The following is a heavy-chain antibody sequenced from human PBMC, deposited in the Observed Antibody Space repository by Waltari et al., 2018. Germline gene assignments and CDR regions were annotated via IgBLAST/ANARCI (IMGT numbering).Heavy chain of an antibody. D-gene: IGHD2-21*02. Sequence: EVQLVQSGAEVKKPGESLKIYCKGSGYSFTSYWIGWVRQMLGKGLAWMGSIYPGDSDTRYSPSFRGQVTISADKSINTAYLQWSSLKASDTAMYYCARLNVVTSWIFEYWGQGSLVTVSS. CDR3: ARLNVVTSWIFEY. CDR2: IYPGDSDT. CDR1: GYSFTSYW. J-gene: IGHJ4*02. V-gene: IGHV5-51*01.